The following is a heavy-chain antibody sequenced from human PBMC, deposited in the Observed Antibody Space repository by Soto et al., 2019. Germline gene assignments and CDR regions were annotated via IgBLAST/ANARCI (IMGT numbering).Heavy chain of an antibody. J-gene: IGHJ5*02. CDR2: IYYSGST. Sequence: PSETLSLTCTVSGGSISSYYWSWIRQPPGKGLEWIGYIYYSGSTNYNPSLKSRVTISVDTSKNQFSLKLSSVTAADTAVYYCERTKYQLISFDPWGQGTLVTVSS. CDR1: GGSISSYY. V-gene: IGHV4-59*08. D-gene: IGHD2-2*01. CDR3: ERTKYQLISFDP.